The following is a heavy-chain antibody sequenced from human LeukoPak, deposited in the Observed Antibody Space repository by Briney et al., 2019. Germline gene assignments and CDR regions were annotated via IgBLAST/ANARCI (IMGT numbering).Heavy chain of an antibody. CDR1: GYTFTSYH. D-gene: IGHD3-3*01. CDR2: INLSGGST. J-gene: IGHJ5*02. V-gene: IGHV1-46*01. Sequence: ASVKVSCKASGYTFTSYHMHWVRQAPGQGLEWMGKINLSGGSTTYAQKFQGRVTMTRDTSTSTVYMELSSLRSEDTAVYYCARGSGPPFWFDPWGQGTLVTVSS. CDR3: ARGSGPPFWFDP.